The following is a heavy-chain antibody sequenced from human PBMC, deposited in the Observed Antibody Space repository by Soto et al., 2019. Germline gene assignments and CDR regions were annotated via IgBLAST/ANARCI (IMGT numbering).Heavy chain of an antibody. CDR2: INPSGGST. J-gene: IGHJ4*02. CDR1: GYTFTSYY. D-gene: IGHD3-22*01. Sequence: ASVKVSCKASGYTFTSYYMHWVRQAPGQGLEWMGIINPSGGSTSYAQKFQGRVTMTRDTSTSTVYMELSSLRSEDTAVYYCARSRVTYYYDSSGYFDYCGQGHLVTVSS. CDR3: ARSRVTYYYDSSGYFDY. V-gene: IGHV1-46*01.